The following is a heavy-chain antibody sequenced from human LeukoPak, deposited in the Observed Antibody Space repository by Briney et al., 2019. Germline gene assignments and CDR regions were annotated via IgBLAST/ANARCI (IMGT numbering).Heavy chain of an antibody. J-gene: IGHJ5*02. CDR2: IYYSGST. CDR1: GGSISSYY. Sequence: PSETLSLTCSVSGGSISSYYWSWIRQPPGKGLEWIGYIYYSGSTNYNPSLKSRVTISVDTSKNQFSLRLSSVTAADTAVYYCASWTYDYGSSSSPELSWGQGTLVTVSS. V-gene: IGHV4-59*01. CDR3: ASWTYDYGSSSSPELS. D-gene: IGHD3-22*01.